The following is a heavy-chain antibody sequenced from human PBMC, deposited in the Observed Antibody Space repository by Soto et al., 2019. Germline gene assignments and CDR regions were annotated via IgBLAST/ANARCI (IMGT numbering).Heavy chain of an antibody. CDR1: GFTFVDYG. D-gene: IGHD3-10*01. V-gene: IGHV3-20*01. J-gene: IGHJ5*02. CDR3: ARDYETYYYGSGSQNWFDP. CDR2: INWNGGST. Sequence: GGSLRLSCAASGFTFVDYGMIWVRQAPGKGLEWVSGINWNGGSTGYADSVKGRFTISRDNAKNSLYLQMNSLRAEDTALYHCARDYETYYYGSGSQNWFDPWGQGTLVTVSS.